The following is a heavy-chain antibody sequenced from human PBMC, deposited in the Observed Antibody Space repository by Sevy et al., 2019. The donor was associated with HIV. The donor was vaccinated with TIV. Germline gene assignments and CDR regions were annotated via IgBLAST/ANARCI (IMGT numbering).Heavy chain of an antibody. CDR2: ISYDGSDT. J-gene: IGHJ4*02. CDR1: GLIFSHYG. Sequence: GGSLRLSCAASGLIFSHYGMHWVRQAPGKGLEWVAFISYDGSDTYYVDSVKGRFSISRENSKNTVYLQINSLRTEDTALYYCAKNTAAAGTGGFDYWGQGTLVTVSS. D-gene: IGHD6-13*01. V-gene: IGHV3-30*02. CDR3: AKNTAAAGTGGFDY.